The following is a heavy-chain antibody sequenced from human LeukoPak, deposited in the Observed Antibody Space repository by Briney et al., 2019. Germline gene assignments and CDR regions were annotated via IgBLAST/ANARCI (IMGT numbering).Heavy chain of an antibody. D-gene: IGHD5-18*01. Sequence: GGSLRLSCAASGFTFSSYAMSLVRQAPGKGLEWVSAISGSGGSTYYADSVKGRFTISRDNSKNTLYLQMNSLRAEDTAVYYCAKASRGIQLWFEVYFDYWGQGTLVTVSS. J-gene: IGHJ4*02. CDR3: AKASRGIQLWFEVYFDY. CDR2: ISGSGGST. CDR1: GFTFSSYA. V-gene: IGHV3-23*01.